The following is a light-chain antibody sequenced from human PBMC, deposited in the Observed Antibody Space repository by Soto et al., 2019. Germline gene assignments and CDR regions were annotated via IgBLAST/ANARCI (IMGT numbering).Light chain of an antibody. CDR3: QQYNNWPRT. V-gene: IGKV3-11*01. J-gene: IGKJ1*01. CDR2: DAS. CDR1: ESISIY. Sequence: EVVLTQSPATLSLSPGERATLSCRASESISIYLAWYQQKPGQAPRLLIYDASNRATGIPARFSGSGSGTDFTLTISRLEPEDFAVYYCQQYNNWPRTFGQGTKVAI.